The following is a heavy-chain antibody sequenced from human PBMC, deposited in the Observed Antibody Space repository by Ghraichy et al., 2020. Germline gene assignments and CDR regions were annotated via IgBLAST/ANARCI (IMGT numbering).Heavy chain of an antibody. CDR3: ASHPRYCSAPTCYLCAFDI. V-gene: IGHV4-31*03. J-gene: IGHJ3*02. CDR2: VYYSGSP. Sequence: SETLSLTCTVSGASISGSGYYWSWIRQHPGNGLEWIGYVYYSGSPYYNPSLKSRVTISVDTSKDQFSLKLTSVTAADTAVYYCASHPRYCSAPTCYLCAFDIWGQGTMVTVPS. D-gene: IGHD2-2*01. CDR1: GASISGSGYY.